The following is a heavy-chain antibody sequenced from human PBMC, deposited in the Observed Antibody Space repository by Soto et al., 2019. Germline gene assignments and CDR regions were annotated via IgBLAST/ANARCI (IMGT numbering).Heavy chain of an antibody. CDR1: GGSISSYY. D-gene: IGHD3-10*01. V-gene: IGHV4-59*01. J-gene: IGHJ6*02. Sequence: SETLSLTCTVSGGSISSYYWSWIRQPPGEGLEWIGYIYYSGSTNYNPSLKSRVTISVDTSKNQFSLKLSSVTAADTAVYYCARERTLWFGEAYYHYGMDVWGQGTTVTVSS. CDR3: ARERTLWFGEAYYHYGMDV. CDR2: IYYSGST.